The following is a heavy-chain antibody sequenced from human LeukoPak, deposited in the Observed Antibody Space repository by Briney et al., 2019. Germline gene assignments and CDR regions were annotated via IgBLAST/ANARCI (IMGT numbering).Heavy chain of an antibody. CDR1: GFTFRSYG. CDR2: IRYDGSNK. V-gene: IGHV3-30*02. CDR3: AREEGYYDSSGYSYYFDY. D-gene: IGHD3-22*01. Sequence: PGGSLRLSXAASGFTFRSYGMHWVRQAPGKGLEWVAFIRYDGSNKYYADSVKGRFTISRDNSKNTLYLQMNSLRAEDTAVYYCAREEGYYDSSGYSYYFDYWGQGTLVTVSS. J-gene: IGHJ4*02.